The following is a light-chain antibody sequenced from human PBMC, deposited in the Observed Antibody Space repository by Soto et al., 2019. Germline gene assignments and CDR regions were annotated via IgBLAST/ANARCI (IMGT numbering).Light chain of an antibody. CDR3: QHYNSNSWT. Sequence: DIQMTQSPSTLSASVGDRVTITCRASQTTTRWMAWYQQKPGKAPKLLIYDASTLESGVPSRFSGSRSGTEFTLTISSLQPDDFATYYCQHYNSNSWTFGQGTKVEIK. CDR2: DAS. CDR1: QTTTRW. J-gene: IGKJ1*01. V-gene: IGKV1-5*01.